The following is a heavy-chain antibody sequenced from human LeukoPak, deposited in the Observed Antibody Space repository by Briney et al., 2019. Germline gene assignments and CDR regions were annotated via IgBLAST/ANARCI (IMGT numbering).Heavy chain of an antibody. J-gene: IGHJ4*02. CDR1: GYTFTSYA. Sequence: GASVKVSCKASGYTFTSYAMHWVRQAPGQRLEWMGWINAGNGNTKYSQKFQGRVTITADESTSTAYMELSSLRSEDTAVYYCARVTPDYDSSGYLWYFDYWGQGTLVTVSS. V-gene: IGHV1-3*01. CDR2: INAGNGNT. D-gene: IGHD3-22*01. CDR3: ARVTPDYDSSGYLWYFDY.